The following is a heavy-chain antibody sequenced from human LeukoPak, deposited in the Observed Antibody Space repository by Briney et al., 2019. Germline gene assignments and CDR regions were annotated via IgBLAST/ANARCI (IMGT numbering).Heavy chain of an antibody. V-gene: IGHV4-59*08. D-gene: IGHD2-15*01. CDR2: IYYSGST. CDR1: GGSISSYY. CDR3: ARHIGYCSGGSCYLGWFDP. J-gene: IGHJ5*02. Sequence: SETLSLTCTVSGGSISSYYWSWIRQPPGKGREWIGYIYYSGSTNYNPSLKSRVTISVDTSKNQFSLKLSSVTAADTAVYYCARHIGYCSGGSCYLGWFDPWGQGTLVTVSS.